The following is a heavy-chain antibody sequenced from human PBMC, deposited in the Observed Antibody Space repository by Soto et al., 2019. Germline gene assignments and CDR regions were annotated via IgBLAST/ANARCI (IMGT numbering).Heavy chain of an antibody. CDR1: GSSISSGGYY. CDR2: IYYSGST. J-gene: IGHJ6*02. D-gene: IGHD5-18*01. CDR3: ARDRRGYSYDYYYGMDV. V-gene: IGHV4-31*03. Sequence: SETLSLTCSVSGSSISSGGYYWSWIRQHPGKGLEWIGYIYYSGSTYYNPSLKSRVTISVDTSKNQFSLKLSSVTAADTAVYYCARDRRGYSYDYYYGMDVWGQGTTVTVS.